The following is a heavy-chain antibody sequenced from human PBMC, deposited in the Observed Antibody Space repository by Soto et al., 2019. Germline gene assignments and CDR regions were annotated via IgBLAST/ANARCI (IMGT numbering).Heavy chain of an antibody. CDR3: ARGSPMVRRTRVFDY. CDR1: GFTFSSYA. J-gene: IGHJ4*02. CDR2: ISYDGSNK. V-gene: IGHV3-30-3*01. Sequence: GGSLRLSCAASGFTFSSYAMHWVRQAPGKGLEWVAVISYDGSNKYYADSVKGRFTISRDNSKNTLYLQMNSLRAEDTAVYYCARGSPMVRRTRVFDYWGQGTLVTVSS. D-gene: IGHD3-10*01.